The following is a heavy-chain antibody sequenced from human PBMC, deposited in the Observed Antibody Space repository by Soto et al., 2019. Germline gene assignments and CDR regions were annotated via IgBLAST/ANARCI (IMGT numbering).Heavy chain of an antibody. CDR1: GFTFHDYA. Sequence: EVQLVESGGGLVQPGRSLRLSCAASGFTFHDYAMHCVRQAPGKGLEWVSSITWNSGRMVYADSVKGRFTISKDNAKSALSLQMNSLRAEDTALYDFVKDRRWRQLNWSFDLWGRGTLVTFSS. CDR3: VKDRRWRQLNWSFDL. CDR2: ITWNSGRM. J-gene: IGHJ2*01. V-gene: IGHV3-9*01.